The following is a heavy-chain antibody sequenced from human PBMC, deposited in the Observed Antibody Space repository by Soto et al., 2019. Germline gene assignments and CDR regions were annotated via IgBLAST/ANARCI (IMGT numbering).Heavy chain of an antibody. CDR3: VKGEYYYDSSGYYPFDY. CDR2: ISTNGGST. V-gene: IGHV3-64D*06. J-gene: IGHJ4*02. D-gene: IGHD3-22*01. Sequence: PGGSLRLSWAASGFTVSSNYMSWVRQAPGKGLEYVSSISTNGGSTDYADSVKGRFTISRDNSKNTVYLQMSSLRVEDTAVYYCVKGEYYYDSSGYYPFDYWGQGTLVTVSS. CDR1: GFTVSSNY.